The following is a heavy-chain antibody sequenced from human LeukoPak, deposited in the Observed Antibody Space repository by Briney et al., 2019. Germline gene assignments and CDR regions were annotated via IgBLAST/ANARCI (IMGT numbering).Heavy chain of an antibody. D-gene: IGHD4-11*01. J-gene: IGHJ3*01. CDR2: IKPDGSHV. Sequence: PGGSLRLSCAASGFTFSTYWMNWVRQAPGKGLEWVADIKPDGSHVSYVDSVKGRFSISRDNAQNSLYLQVSSLRAEDTAIYSCAREVRLLGAFDGWGQGTMVIVSS. CDR1: GFTFSTYW. CDR3: AREVRLLGAFDG. V-gene: IGHV3-7*01.